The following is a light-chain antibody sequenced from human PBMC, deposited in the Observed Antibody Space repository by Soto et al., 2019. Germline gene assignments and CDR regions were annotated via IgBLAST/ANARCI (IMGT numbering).Light chain of an antibody. J-gene: IGLJ1*01. CDR2: GTN. CDR1: SSNIGAGYD. CDR3: QSYDSRLSGWFYV. Sequence: QSVLTQPPSVSGAPGQRVTISCTGSSSNIGAGYDVYWYQQLPGTAPKLLIYGTNNRPSGVPDRFSGSKSGTSASLAITGLQAEDEADYYCQSYDSRLSGWFYVFGTGTKVTVL. V-gene: IGLV1-40*01.